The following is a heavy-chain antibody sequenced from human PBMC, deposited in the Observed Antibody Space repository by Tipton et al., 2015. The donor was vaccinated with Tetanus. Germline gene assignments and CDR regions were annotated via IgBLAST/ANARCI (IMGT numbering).Heavy chain of an antibody. CDR2: IFYSGRT. V-gene: IGHV4-31*03. CDR1: GGSISSYY. Sequence: LRLSCTLSGGSISSYYWSWVRQHPGKGLEWIGHIFYSGRTEYTPSLRGRVTISVDTSKNQFSLKLTSVTAADTAIYYCARDRKEQWLSQIRYGMDVWGQGTKVTVSS. J-gene: IGHJ6*02. CDR3: ARDRKEQWLSQIRYGMDV. D-gene: IGHD6-19*01.